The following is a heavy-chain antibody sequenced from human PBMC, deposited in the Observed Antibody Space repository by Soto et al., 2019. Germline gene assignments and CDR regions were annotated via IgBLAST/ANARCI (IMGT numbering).Heavy chain of an antibody. J-gene: IGHJ4*02. CDR1: GFAFSSYA. CDR2: ISGSTSGT. V-gene: IGHV3-23*01. CDR3: AKDRGLIGPFDY. Sequence: EVQLLESGGGLVQPGGSLRLSCAASGFAFSSYAMSWVRQAPGKGLEWVSSISGSTSGTYYADAVKGRFTISRDNSNNTLYLQMNSLRAEDTAVYYCAKDRGLIGPFDYWGQGALVTVSS. D-gene: IGHD3-16*02.